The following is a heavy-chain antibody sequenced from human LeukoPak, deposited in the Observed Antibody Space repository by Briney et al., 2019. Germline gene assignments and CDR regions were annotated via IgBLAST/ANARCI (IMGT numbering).Heavy chain of an antibody. V-gene: IGHV3-7*03. Sequence: GGSLRLSCIVSGFIYSDFWMTWVRQAPGKGLEWVANIKEDGSEKHNVDSVKGRFTVSRENAKNALYLQMNNLRAEDTAVYYCARYCRSTSCQDYWGQGILVTVSS. D-gene: IGHD2-2*01. J-gene: IGHJ4*02. CDR1: GFIYSDFW. CDR2: IKEDGSEK. CDR3: ARYCRSTSCQDY.